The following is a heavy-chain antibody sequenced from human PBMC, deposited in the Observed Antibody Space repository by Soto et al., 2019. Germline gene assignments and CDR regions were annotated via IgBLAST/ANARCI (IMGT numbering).Heavy chain of an antibody. V-gene: IGHV1-18*01. CDR3: ARMGDVPYYYYGMDV. D-gene: IGHD3-16*01. CDR1: GYTFTSYG. CDR2: INGYNGNT. Sequence: QVQLVQSGAEVKKPGASVKVSCKASGYTFTSYGISWVRQAPGQGLEWMGWINGYNGNTNHAQKLQGRVTMSTGTSTSTAYMELRSLRSDGSAVYYCARMGDVPYYYYGMDVWGQGTTVTVSS. J-gene: IGHJ6*02.